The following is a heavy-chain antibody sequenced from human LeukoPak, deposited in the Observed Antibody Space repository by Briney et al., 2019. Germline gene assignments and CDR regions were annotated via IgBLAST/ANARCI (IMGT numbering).Heavy chain of an antibody. D-gene: IGHD2-2*02. CDR3: ARDSCTSTSCYRGAFDM. CDR1: GFTFSNYR. Sequence: PGGSLRLSCAASGFTFSNYRMNWVRQAPGKGLEWVAYIGSSSSTIYYADSVKGRFTISRDNAKNSLYLQMNSLRAEDTAVYYCARDSCTSTSCYRGAFDMWAKGQWSPSLQ. J-gene: IGHJ3*02. V-gene: IGHV3-48*01. CDR2: IGSSSSTI.